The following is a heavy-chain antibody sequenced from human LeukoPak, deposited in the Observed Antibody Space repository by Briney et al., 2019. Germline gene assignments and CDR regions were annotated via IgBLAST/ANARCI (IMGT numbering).Heavy chain of an antibody. V-gene: IGHV3-21*01. D-gene: IGHD5-12*01. Sequence: GGPLRLPCAASGFPHCSYSINWPRQAPQKALERVSSISSSSSYIYYADSVKGRFTISRDNAKNSLYLQMNSLRAEDTAVYYCARDPVDIVATLDYWGQGTLVTVSS. J-gene: IGHJ4*02. CDR2: ISSSSSYI. CDR1: GFPHCSYS. CDR3: ARDPVDIVATLDY.